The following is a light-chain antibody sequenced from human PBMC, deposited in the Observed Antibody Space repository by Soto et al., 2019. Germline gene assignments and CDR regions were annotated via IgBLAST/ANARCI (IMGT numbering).Light chain of an antibody. V-gene: IGKV1-39*01. J-gene: IGKJ4*01. CDR3: QQSYTTPFT. CDR2: AAS. Sequence: DLQMTQSPSSLSASVGDRVTITCRASQSISNHLNWYQQKPGKAPKLLIYAASNLQSGVPSRFSGSGSGTDFTLTISSLQPEDFGTYYCQQSYTTPFTFGGGTKVEIK. CDR1: QSISNH.